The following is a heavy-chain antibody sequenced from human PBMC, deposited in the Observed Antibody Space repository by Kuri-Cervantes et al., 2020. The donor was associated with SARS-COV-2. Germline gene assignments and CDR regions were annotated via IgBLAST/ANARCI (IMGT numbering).Heavy chain of an antibody. J-gene: IGHJ4*02. V-gene: IGHV3-64*02. CDR2: ISSNGGST. Sequence: GGSLRLSCAASGFTFSSYAMHWVRQAPGKGLEYVSAISSNGGSTYYADSVKGRFTISRDNAKNSLYLQMNSLRAEDTAVYYCARGDFWSGYYYDYWGQGTLVTVSS. CDR1: GFTFSSYA. D-gene: IGHD3-3*01. CDR3: ARGDFWSGYYYDY.